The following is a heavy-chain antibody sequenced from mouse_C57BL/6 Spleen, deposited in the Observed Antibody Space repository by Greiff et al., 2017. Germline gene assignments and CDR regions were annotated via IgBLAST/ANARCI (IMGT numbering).Heavy chain of an antibody. CDR2: IWTGGGT. CDR1: GFSLTSSA. Sequence: QVQLKQSGPGLVAPSQSLSITCTVSGFSLTSSAISWVRQPPGKGLEWLGVIWTGGGTNYNSALKSRLSISKDNSKSQVFLKMNSLHTDDTARYYCARIAWDYDIYAMDYWGQGTSVTVSS. CDR3: ARIAWDYDIYAMDY. V-gene: IGHV2-9-1*01. D-gene: IGHD2-4*01. J-gene: IGHJ4*01.